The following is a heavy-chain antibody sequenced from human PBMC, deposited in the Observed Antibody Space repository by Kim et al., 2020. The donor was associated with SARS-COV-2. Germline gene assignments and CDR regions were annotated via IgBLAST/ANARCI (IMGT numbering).Heavy chain of an antibody. Sequence: SVKVSCKASGGTFSSYAISWVRQAPGQGLEWMGGIIPIFGTANYAQKFQGRVTITADESTSTAYMELSSLRSEDTAVYYCARFGVNLDGMDVWGQGTTVTVSS. CDR1: GGTFSSYA. V-gene: IGHV1-69*13. CDR2: IIPIFGTA. D-gene: IGHD3-16*01. CDR3: ARFGVNLDGMDV. J-gene: IGHJ6*02.